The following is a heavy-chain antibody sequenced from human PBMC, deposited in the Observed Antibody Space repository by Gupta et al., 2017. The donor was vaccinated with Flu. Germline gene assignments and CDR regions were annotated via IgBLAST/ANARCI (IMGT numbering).Heavy chain of an antibody. CDR1: GFTVRSHY. V-gene: IGHV3-66*02. D-gene: IGHD4-11*01. CDR2: IYSGGST. J-gene: IGHJ6*02. CDR3: ASPTATVGYYYYYGMDV. Sequence: EVQLVESGGGLVQPGGSLRLSCAASGFTVRSHYMSWVSQAPGKGLEWVSVIYSGGSTYYADSVKGRFTISRDNSKNTLYLQMNSLRAEDTAVYYCASPTATVGYYYYYGMDVWGQGTTVTVSS.